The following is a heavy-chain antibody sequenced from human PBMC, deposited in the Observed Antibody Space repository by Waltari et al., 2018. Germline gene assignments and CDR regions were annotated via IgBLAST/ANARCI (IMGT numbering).Heavy chain of an antibody. Sequence: QVQLVQSGAEVKKPGSSVKVSCKASGGTFSSYAISWVRQAPGQGLEWMGGIIPIFGTANYAQKFQGRVTITADESTSTAYMELSSLRSEDTAVYYCARGWGYCGGDCYSEGDYYGMDVWGQGTTVTVSS. CDR2: IIPIFGTA. CDR1: GGTFSSYA. CDR3: ARGWGYCGGDCYSEGDYYGMDV. D-gene: IGHD2-21*02. V-gene: IGHV1-69*01. J-gene: IGHJ6*02.